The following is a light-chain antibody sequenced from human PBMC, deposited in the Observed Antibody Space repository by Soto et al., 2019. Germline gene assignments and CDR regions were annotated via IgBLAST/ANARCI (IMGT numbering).Light chain of an antibody. V-gene: IGKV3-20*01. CDR3: QPFNSYPLT. J-gene: IGKJ4*01. CDR2: DAS. Sequence: EFVLTQSPGTLSLSPGERATLSCRASQTVRNNYLAWYQQKPGQAPRLLIYDASSRATGNTDRFSGGGSGTDLTLTISRLEPEDCAVYYCQPFNSYPLTFGGGTKVEIK. CDR1: QTVRNNY.